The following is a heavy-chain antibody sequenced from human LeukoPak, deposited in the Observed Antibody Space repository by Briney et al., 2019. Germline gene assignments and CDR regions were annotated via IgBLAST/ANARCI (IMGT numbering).Heavy chain of an antibody. CDR1: GFTFRSYW. V-gene: IGHV3-7*01. D-gene: IGHD5-12*01. CDR2: INQEGSEK. Sequence: GGSLRLSCAAFGFTFRSYWMSWVRQAPGKGLEWVANINQEGSEKYYVDSVKGRFTISRDNAKNSPYLQMNSLRAEDTAVYYCARDPKWPDYWGQGTLVTVSS. J-gene: IGHJ4*02. CDR3: ARDPKWPDY.